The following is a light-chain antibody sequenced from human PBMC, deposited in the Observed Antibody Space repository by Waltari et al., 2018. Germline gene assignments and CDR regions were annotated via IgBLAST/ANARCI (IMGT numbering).Light chain of an antibody. CDR3: QQYSTSSWA. Sequence: DIQMTQSPSTLSASVGDRVTITCRASQSLSRWLAWYQQKPGKAPNLLIYKASSLESGGPARFSGSGSGTEFTLTISSLQPDDFATYYCQQYSTSSWAFGQGTQVEIK. V-gene: IGKV1-5*03. J-gene: IGKJ1*01. CDR1: QSLSRW. CDR2: KAS.